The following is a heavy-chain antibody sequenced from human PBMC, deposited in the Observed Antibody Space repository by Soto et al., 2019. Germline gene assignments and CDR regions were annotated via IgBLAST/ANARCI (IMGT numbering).Heavy chain of an antibody. V-gene: IGHV2-5*02. J-gene: IGHJ4*02. D-gene: IGHD2-2*01. CDR3: AHSQCTSARCYGLDY. CDR1: GFSFSTSGVG. Sequence: QITLKESGPTLVKPTQTLTLTCTFSGFSFSTSGVGVGWIRQPPGRALEWLALIYCDDDKRYSPSLSSSLTITKDTSKNQVVLTMDNVDPVDTATYYCAHSQCTSARCYGLDYWGQGILVTVSS. CDR2: IYCDDDK.